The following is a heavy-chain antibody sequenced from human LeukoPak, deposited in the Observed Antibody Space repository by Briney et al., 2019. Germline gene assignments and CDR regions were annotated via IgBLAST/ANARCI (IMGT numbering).Heavy chain of an antibody. D-gene: IGHD3-3*01. Sequence: SETLSLTCTVSGYSISSGYNWGWIRQPPGKGLGWIGTIYHSGSTYYNPSLKSRVTISLDTSKNQFSLKLSSVTAADTAVYYCVREGGDEGRFWEWLSDGAPWFDPGGQGTLVTVSS. CDR3: VREGGDEGRFWEWLSDGAPWFDP. CDR2: IYHSGST. J-gene: IGHJ5*02. V-gene: IGHV4-38-2*02. CDR1: GYSISSGYN.